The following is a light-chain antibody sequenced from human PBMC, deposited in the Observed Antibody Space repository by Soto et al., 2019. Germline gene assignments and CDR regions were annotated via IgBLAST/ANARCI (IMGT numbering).Light chain of an antibody. Sequence: QSALTQPASVSGSPGQSITISCTGTSSDVGGYNYVSWYQQHPGKAPKLMIYEVSNRPSGVSNRFSGSKSGNTASLTISGLQAEDEADYYCSSYTSSSTVFGGGTQL. CDR2: EVS. CDR3: SSYTSSSTV. CDR1: SSDVGGYNY. J-gene: IGLJ2*01. V-gene: IGLV2-14*01.